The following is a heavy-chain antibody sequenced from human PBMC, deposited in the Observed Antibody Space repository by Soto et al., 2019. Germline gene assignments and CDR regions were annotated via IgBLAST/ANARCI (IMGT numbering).Heavy chain of an antibody. CDR3: AKGGSSENYYDGSGYYFIDY. J-gene: IGHJ4*02. CDR1: GFTFSSYA. V-gene: IGHV3-23*01. CDR2: ISASGGVT. D-gene: IGHD3-22*01. Sequence: HPGGSLRLSCAASGFTFSSYAMNWVRQAPGKGLEWVSVISASGGVTYYADSVKGRLTISRDDSKNTLYLQMNSLRAEDTAVYYCAKGGSSENYYDGSGYYFIDYWGQGTLVTVSS.